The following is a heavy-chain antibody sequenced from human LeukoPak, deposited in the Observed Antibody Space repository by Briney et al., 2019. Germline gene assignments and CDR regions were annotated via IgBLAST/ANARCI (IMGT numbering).Heavy chain of an antibody. V-gene: IGHV3-7*01. Sequence: QTGGSLRLSCAASGFTFSIYLMSWVRQAPGKGLEWVANIKQDGSEKYYVDSVKGRFTISRDNAKNSVLLQMNSLRAEDTAVYYCRASNQTDYWGQGTLVTVSS. CDR3: RASNQTDY. D-gene: IGHD4-11*01. CDR2: IKQDGSEK. CDR1: GFTFSIYL. J-gene: IGHJ4*02.